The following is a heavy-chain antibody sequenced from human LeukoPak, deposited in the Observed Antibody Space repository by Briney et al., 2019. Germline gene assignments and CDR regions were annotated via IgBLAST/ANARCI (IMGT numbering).Heavy chain of an antibody. D-gene: IGHD3-10*01. J-gene: IGHJ4*02. V-gene: IGHV4-4*07. Sequence: PSETLSLTCTVSGGSISNYYWSWIRQPAGKGLEWIGRIYVSGNTNYNPSLKSRITMSVDTSKNQFSLKLSSVTAADTAVYYCARRGSNRHYYGSGSYRGFDYWGQGTLVTVSS. CDR1: GGSISNYY. CDR3: ARRGSNRHYYGSGSYRGFDY. CDR2: IYVSGNT.